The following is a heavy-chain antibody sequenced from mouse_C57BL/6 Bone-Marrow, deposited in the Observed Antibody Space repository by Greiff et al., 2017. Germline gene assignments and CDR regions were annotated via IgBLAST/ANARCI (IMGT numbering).Heavy chain of an antibody. D-gene: IGHD1-1*01. CDR2: INPYNGGT. CDR1: GYTFTDYY. J-gene: IGHJ4*01. V-gene: IGHV1-19*01. Sequence: EVQLQQSGPVLVKPGASVKMSCKASGYTFTDYYMNWVKQSHGKSLEWIGVINPYNGGTSYNQKFKGKATLTVDKSSSTAYMELNSLTSEDSAVYYCARGTYGSSYPYAMDYWGQGTSVTVSS. CDR3: ARGTYGSSYPYAMDY.